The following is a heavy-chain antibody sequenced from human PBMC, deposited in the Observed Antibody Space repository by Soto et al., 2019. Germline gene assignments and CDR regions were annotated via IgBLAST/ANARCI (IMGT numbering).Heavy chain of an antibody. CDR2: IWYDGNNR. J-gene: IGHJ6*03. D-gene: IGHD3-16*01. Sequence: QVQLVESGGGVVQPGRSLRLSCAASGFSFSSSGMHWVRQAPGQGLEWVAVIWYDGNNRYYADSVKGRFTISRDTSKNTLYLQLNSLRAEDTAVYYCARGGGHYYYYMDVWGKGTTVTVSS. V-gene: IGHV3-33*01. CDR3: ARGGGHYYYYMDV. CDR1: GFSFSSSG.